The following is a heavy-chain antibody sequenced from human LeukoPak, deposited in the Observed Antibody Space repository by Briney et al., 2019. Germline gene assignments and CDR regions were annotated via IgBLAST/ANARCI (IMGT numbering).Heavy chain of an antibody. Sequence: GRSLRLSCAASGFTFSSYWMSWVRQAPGKGLAWVANIKQDGSEKYYVDSVKGRFTISRDNAKNSLYLQMNSLRAEDTAVYYCARGTIAAAGYYYFDYWGQGTQVTVSS. V-gene: IGHV3-7*04. CDR2: IKQDGSEK. CDR3: ARGTIAAAGYYYFDY. CDR1: GFTFSSYW. D-gene: IGHD6-13*01. J-gene: IGHJ4*02.